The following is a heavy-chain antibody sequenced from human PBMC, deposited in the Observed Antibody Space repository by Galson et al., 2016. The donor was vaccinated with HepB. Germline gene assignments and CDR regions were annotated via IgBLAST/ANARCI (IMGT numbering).Heavy chain of an antibody. CDR3: ASNKGGSSSLAFDI. J-gene: IGHJ3*02. V-gene: IGHV4-59*01. D-gene: IGHD6-13*01. CDR2: IYYSGSN. CDR1: GGSISSYY. Sequence: LSLTCTVSGGSISSYYWSWIRQPPGKGLEWIGYIYYSGSNNYNTSLKSRVTISVDTSKNQFSLKLSSVTAANPAVYYCASNKGGSSSLAFDIWGQGTMVTVSS.